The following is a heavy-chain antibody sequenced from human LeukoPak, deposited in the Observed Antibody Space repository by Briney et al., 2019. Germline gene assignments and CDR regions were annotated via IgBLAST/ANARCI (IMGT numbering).Heavy chain of an antibody. CDR1: GLTFSSYG. J-gene: IGHJ4*02. V-gene: IGHV3-30*02. CDR2: IRYDGSNK. Sequence: GGSLRLSCAATGLTFSSYGMHWVRQAPSKGLERVAFIRYDGSNKYYADFVKGRFTISRDNSKNTLYLQMDSLRTEDTAVYYCAKESIAARTFDYWGQGTLVTVSS. D-gene: IGHD6-6*01. CDR3: AKESIAARTFDY.